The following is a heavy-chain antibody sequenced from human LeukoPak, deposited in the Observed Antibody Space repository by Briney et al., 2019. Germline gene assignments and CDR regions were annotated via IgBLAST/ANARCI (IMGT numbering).Heavy chain of an antibody. J-gene: IGHJ4*02. D-gene: IGHD3/OR15-3a*01. Sequence: PSETLSLTCTVSGGSISSYYWSWIRQPPGKELEWIGYLYYSGSTNYNPSLKSRVTISVDTSKNQFSLRLTSVTAADTAVYYCARQTGSGLFILPGGQGTLVTVSS. CDR3: ARQTGSGLFILP. CDR1: GGSISSYY. CDR2: LYYSGST. V-gene: IGHV4-59*08.